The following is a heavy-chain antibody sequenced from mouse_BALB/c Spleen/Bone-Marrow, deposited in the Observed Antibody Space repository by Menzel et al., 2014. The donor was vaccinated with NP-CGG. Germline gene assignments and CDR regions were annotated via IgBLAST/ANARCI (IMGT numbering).Heavy chain of an antibody. CDR3: AREPHYYAMDY. Sequence: VKLMESGPGLVAPSQSLSITCTVSGFSLTGYGVNWVRQPPGKGLEWLGMIWSDGSTDYNSALKSRLSISKDNSKSQVFLKMNSLQTDDTARYYCAREPHYYAMDYWGQGTSVTVSS. CDR2: IWSDGST. V-gene: IGHV2-6-7*01. CDR1: GFSLTGYG. J-gene: IGHJ4*01.